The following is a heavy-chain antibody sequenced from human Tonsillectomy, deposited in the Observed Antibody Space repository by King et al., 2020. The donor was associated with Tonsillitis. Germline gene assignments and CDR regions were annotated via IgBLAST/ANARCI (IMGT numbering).Heavy chain of an antibody. CDR3: AREPYSRSWDDAFDI. CDR2: INPNSGGT. D-gene: IGHD6-13*01. J-gene: IGHJ3*02. Sequence: VQLVESGAEVKKPGASVKVSCKASGYTFTGYYMHWVRQAPGQGLEWMGWINPNSGGTNYAQKFQGRVTMTRDTSISTAYMELSRLRSDATAVYYCAREPYSRSWDDAFDIWGQGTMVTVSS. V-gene: IGHV1-2*02. CDR1: GYTFTGYY.